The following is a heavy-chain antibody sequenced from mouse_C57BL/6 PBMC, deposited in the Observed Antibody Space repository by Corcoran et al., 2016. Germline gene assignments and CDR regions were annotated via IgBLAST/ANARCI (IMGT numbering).Heavy chain of an antibody. CDR2: INTYSGVP. CDR3: ARDYYGSSYVGWYFDV. J-gene: IGHJ1*03. V-gene: IGHV9-3*01. D-gene: IGHD1-1*01. CDR1: GYTFTTYG. Sequence: QIQLVQSGPELKKPGETVKISCKASGYTFTTYGISWVKQAPGKGLKWIGWINTYSGVPTYADDFKGRFAFSLETSASTAYLQINNLKNEDTATYFCARDYYGSSYVGWYFDVWGTGTTVTVAS.